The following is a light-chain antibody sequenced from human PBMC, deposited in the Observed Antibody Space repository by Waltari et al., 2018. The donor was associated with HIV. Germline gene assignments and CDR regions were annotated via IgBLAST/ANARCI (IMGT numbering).Light chain of an antibody. CDR3: SSYTSFSTVL. CDR1: SSDVGTYSL. Sequence: SALTQPASVSGSPGQSITTSCTGTSSDVGTYSLVSWYQHHPGKAPKLMIYEGNKRPSGVSNRFSGSKSGNTASLTISGLQAEDEADYYCSSYTSFSTVLFGGGTKLTVL. CDR2: EGN. V-gene: IGLV2-23*01. J-gene: IGLJ2*01.